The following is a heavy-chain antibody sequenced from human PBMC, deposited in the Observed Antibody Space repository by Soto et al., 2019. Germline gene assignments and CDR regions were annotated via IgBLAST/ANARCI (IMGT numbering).Heavy chain of an antibody. Sequence: GGSLRLSCAASGFSFSKYAIHWVRHAPGKGLEWVAVISYDGSDKYYADSVRGRFTLSRDNPKNTVYMQMDRLRPEDAAVYYCAKDEDFGPFDYWGQGTLVTVSS. CDR2: ISYDGSDK. CDR1: GFSFSKYA. CDR3: AKDEDFGPFDY. J-gene: IGHJ4*02. D-gene: IGHD3-16*01. V-gene: IGHV3-30*18.